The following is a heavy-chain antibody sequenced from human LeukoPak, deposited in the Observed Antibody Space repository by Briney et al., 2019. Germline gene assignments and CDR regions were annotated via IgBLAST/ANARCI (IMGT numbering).Heavy chain of an antibody. CDR3: ARVVLTGDRRGYFDY. CDR1: GGSISSGGYY. D-gene: IGHD7-27*01. CDR2: IYHSGST. J-gene: IGHJ4*02. Sequence: PSQTLFLTCTVSGGSISSGGYYWSWIRQPPGKGLEWIGYIYHSGSTYYNPSLKSRVTISVDRSKNQFSLKLSSVTAADTAVYYCARVVLTGDRRGYFDYWGQGTLVTVSS. V-gene: IGHV4-30-2*01.